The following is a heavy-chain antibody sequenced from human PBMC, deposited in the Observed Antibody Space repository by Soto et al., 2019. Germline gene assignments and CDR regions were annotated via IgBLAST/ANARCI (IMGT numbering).Heavy chain of an antibody. Sequence: PSETLSLSCAVYGGSFSGYYWSWIRQPPGKGLEWIGEINHSGSTNYNPSLKSRVTISVDTSKNQFSLKLSSVTAADTAVYYCARLQRGPNCFDYWGQGTLVTVSS. D-gene: IGHD3-10*01. CDR3: ARLQRGPNCFDY. J-gene: IGHJ4*02. CDR1: GGSFSGYY. V-gene: IGHV4-34*01. CDR2: INHSGST.